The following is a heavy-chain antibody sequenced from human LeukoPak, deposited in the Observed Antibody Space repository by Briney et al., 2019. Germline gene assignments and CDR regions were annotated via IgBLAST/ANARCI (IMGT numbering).Heavy chain of an antibody. Sequence: SETLSLTCTVSGGSISSYHWSWFRQAPGKGLEWIGYIYDSGSTNYNPSLKSRVTISVDTSKNQFSLKLSSVTAADTAVYYCARGLYGDYDPDFDYWGQGTLVTVSS. CDR1: GGSISSYH. CDR2: IYDSGST. V-gene: IGHV4-59*12. D-gene: IGHD4-17*01. CDR3: ARGLYGDYDPDFDY. J-gene: IGHJ4*02.